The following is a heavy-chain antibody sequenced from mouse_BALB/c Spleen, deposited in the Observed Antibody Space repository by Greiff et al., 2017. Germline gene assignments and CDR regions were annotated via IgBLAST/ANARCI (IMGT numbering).Heavy chain of an antibody. Sequence: EVKLVESGGGLVQPGGSRKLSCAASGFTFSSFGMHWVRQAPEKGLEWVAYISSGSSTIYYADTVKGRFTISRDHPKNTLFLQMTSLRSEDTAMYYCARSHRYDPAMDYWGQGTSVTVSS. J-gene: IGHJ4*01. CDR1: GFTFSSFG. V-gene: IGHV5-17*02. CDR2: ISSGSSTI. D-gene: IGHD2-14*01. CDR3: ARSHRYDPAMDY.